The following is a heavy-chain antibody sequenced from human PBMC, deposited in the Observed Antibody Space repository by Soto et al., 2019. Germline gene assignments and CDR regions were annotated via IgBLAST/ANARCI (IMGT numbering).Heavy chain of an antibody. V-gene: IGHV1-3*01. Sequence: WGSNAPGQRLEWMGWINAGNGNTKYSQKFQGRVTITRDTSASTAYMELSSLRSEDTAVYYCSRDYVTLYTTAWYSDYWGQGTLVTVPQ. J-gene: IGHJ4*02. CDR3: SRDYVTLYTTAWYSDY. D-gene: IGHD6-19*01. CDR2: INAGNGNT.